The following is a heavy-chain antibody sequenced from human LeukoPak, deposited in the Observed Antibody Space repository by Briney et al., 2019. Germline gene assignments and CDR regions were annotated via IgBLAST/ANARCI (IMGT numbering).Heavy chain of an antibody. CDR3: ARVRGYSGYGDFDY. J-gene: IGHJ4*02. CDR1: GYTFISYG. Sequence: ASVKVSCKASGYTFISYGTTWVRQAPGQGLEWMGWISPYNGNTNYAQKLQGRVTMTTDTSTSTAYMELRSLRSDDTAVYYCARVRGYSGYGDFDYWGQGTLVTVSS. V-gene: IGHV1-18*01. D-gene: IGHD5-12*01. CDR2: ISPYNGNT.